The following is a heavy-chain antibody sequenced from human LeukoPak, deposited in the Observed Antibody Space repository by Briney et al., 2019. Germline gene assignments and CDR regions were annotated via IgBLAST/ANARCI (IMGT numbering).Heavy chain of an antibody. CDR1: GGSIGSSSYY. V-gene: IGHV4-39*01. D-gene: IGHD3-22*01. CDR2: IYYSGST. Sequence: SETLSLTCTVSGGSIGSSSYYWGWIRQPPGKGLEWIGSIYYSGSTYYNPSLKSRVTISVDTFKNQFSLKLSSVTAADTAVYYCARRSGDSSGYYYVFLFDPWGQGTLVTVSS. J-gene: IGHJ5*02. CDR3: ARRSGDSSGYYYVFLFDP.